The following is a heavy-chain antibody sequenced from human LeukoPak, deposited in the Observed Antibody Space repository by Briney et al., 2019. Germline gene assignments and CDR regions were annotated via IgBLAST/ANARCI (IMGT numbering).Heavy chain of an antibody. Sequence: SETLSLTCAVYGGSFSANYWSWIRQPPGKGLEWIGEINHGGSKNYNPSLKSRVTISVDTSKNQFSLKLSSVTAADTAVYYCARDHETGLLWGGFDPWGQGTLVTVSS. CDR3: ARDHETGLLWGGFDP. D-gene: IGHD4-23*01. J-gene: IGHJ5*02. V-gene: IGHV4-34*01. CDR1: GGSFSANY. CDR2: INHGGSK.